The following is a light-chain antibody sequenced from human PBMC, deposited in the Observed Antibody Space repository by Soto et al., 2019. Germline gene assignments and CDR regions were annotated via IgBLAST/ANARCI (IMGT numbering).Light chain of an antibody. J-gene: IGLJ2*01. Sequence: QSALTQPASVSGSPGQSITISCTGSSSDIGDYSYFSWYQQHPGKAPKLLIYDVTHRPSGGSNRFSGSKSGNTASLTISGLQAYYEADDYCSSYISRVVVFVGGTKLTVL. CDR1: SSDIGDYSY. V-gene: IGLV2-14*03. CDR2: DVT. CDR3: SSYISRVVV.